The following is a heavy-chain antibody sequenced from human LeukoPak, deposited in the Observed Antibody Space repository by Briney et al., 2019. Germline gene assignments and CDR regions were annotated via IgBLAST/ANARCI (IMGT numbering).Heavy chain of an antibody. V-gene: IGHV3-23*01. CDR3: AKGALAAAGSGFEY. D-gene: IGHD6-13*01. J-gene: IGHJ4*02. CDR1: GFTFSRHV. CDR2: ISAGGDST. Sequence: PGGSLRLSCAASGFTFSRHVMSWVRQGPEKGLEWVSSISAGGDSTYYVDSVKGRFSISRDNSKNTLYLQMNSLRADDTALYYCAKGALAAAGSGFEYWGQGTLVTVFS.